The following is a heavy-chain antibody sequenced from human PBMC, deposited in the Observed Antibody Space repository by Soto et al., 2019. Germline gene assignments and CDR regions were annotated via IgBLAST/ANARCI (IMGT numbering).Heavy chain of an antibody. V-gene: IGHV3-23*01. CDR2: ISGSGGST. D-gene: IGHD3-3*01. CDR3: AKGSLEWLLIPQAAY. Sequence: EVQLLESGGGLVQPGGSLRLSCAASGFTFSSYAMSWVRQAPGKGLEWVSAISGSGGSTYYADSVKGRFTISRDNSKNTLYLQMNSLRAEDTAVYYCAKGSLEWLLIPQAAYWDQGTLVTVSS. CDR1: GFTFSSYA. J-gene: IGHJ4*02.